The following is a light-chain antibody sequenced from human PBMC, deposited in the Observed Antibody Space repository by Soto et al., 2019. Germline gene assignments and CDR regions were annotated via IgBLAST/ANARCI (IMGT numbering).Light chain of an antibody. V-gene: IGKV3-15*01. J-gene: IGKJ1*01. CDR2: GAS. CDR1: QSVSNTY. CDR3: QQYNNWPWT. Sequence: EIVLTQSPGTLSLSPWERATLSCRASQSVSNTYLAWYQQKRGQAPRLLIYGASSRATGIPARFSGSGSGTEFTLTISSLQPEDFAVYYCQQYNNWPWTFGQGTKVDIK.